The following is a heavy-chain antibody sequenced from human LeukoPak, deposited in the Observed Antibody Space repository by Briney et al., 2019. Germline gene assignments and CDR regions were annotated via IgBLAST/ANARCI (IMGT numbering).Heavy chain of an antibody. V-gene: IGHV3-23*01. CDR3: ASHPYSSSALFDY. J-gene: IGHJ4*02. CDR1: GFTFSSVG. Sequence: PGMSLRLSCAASGFTFSSVGFHWVRQAPGKGLEWVSAISGSGGSTYYADSVKGRFTISRDNSKNTLYLQINSLRAEDTAVYYCASHPYSSSALFDYWGQGTLVTVSS. CDR2: ISGSGGST. D-gene: IGHD6-6*01.